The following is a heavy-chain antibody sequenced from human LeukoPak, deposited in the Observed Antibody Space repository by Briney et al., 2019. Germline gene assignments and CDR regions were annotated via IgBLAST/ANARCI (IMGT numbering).Heavy chain of an antibody. D-gene: IGHD3-16*01. V-gene: IGHV4-59*08. Sequence: SETLSLTCTVSGGSSSSYYWSWIRQPPGKGLEWIGYIYYSGSTDYNPSLQSRVTISVDTSKNQISLRLSSVTAADTAVYYCARRSYRGLDYWGQGALVTVSS. CDR3: ARRSYRGLDY. CDR2: IYYSGST. CDR1: GGSSSSYY. J-gene: IGHJ4*02.